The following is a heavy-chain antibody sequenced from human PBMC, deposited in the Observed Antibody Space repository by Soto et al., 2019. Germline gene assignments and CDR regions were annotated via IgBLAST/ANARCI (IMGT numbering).Heavy chain of an antibody. CDR1: GFSLSRKGMS. CDR3: TRSNNWNYEYYFDY. J-gene: IGHJ4*02. V-gene: IGHV2-70*01. D-gene: IGHD1-7*01. CDR2: IDWEEEK. Sequence: SGPTLVNPKQTLILTCAFSGFSLSRKGMSVSWIRQPPGKALEFLALIDWEEEKFYSPSLRTRLTVSKDTSKSQVVLTLTNVDPVDTATYYCTRSNNWNYEYYFDYWGQGTLVTVSS.